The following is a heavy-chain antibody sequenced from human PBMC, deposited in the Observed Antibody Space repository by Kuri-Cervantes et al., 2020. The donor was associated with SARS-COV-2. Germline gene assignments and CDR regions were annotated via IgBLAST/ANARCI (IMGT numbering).Heavy chain of an antibody. CDR1: GFTFDDYA. Sequence: GGSLRLSCAASGFTFDDYAMHWVRQAPGKGLEWVAYISESGATIYYADSVKGRFTISRDFAKNSLSLQMSSLGVEDTALYYCVGAYRQPWTIIFESWGQGTQVTVSS. V-gene: IGHV3-48*03. CDR2: ISESGATI. J-gene: IGHJ4*02. D-gene: IGHD3-16*01. CDR3: VGAYRQPWTIIFES.